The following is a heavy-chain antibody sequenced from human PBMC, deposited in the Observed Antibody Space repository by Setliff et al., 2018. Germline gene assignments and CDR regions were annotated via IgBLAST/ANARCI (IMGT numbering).Heavy chain of an antibody. CDR3: ARGETDS. CDR1: GFTFSNYA. V-gene: IGHV3-66*01. J-gene: IGHJ4*02. CDR2: IDSGGST. Sequence: GGSLRLSCAASGFTFSNYAMNWVRQAPGKGLEWVSGIDSGGSTYYADSVKGRFTISRDNSKNTLYLQMNSLRAEDTAVYYCARGETDSWGQGTLVTVSS.